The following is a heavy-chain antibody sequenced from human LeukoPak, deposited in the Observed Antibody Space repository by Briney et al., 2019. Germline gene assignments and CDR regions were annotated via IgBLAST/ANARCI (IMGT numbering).Heavy chain of an antibody. Sequence: SETLSLTCAVYGGSFSGYYWSWLRQPPGKGLEWIGEINHSGSTNYNPSLKSRVTISVDTSKNQFSLKLSSVTAADTAVYYCARGLSGSIVVVVAARYWYFDLWGRGTLVTVSS. V-gene: IGHV4-34*01. J-gene: IGHJ2*01. CDR2: INHSGST. D-gene: IGHD2-15*01. CDR3: ARGLSGSIVVVVAARYWYFDL. CDR1: GGSFSGYY.